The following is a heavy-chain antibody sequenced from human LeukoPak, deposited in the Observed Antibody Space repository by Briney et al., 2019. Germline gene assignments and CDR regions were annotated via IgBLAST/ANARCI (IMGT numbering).Heavy chain of an antibody. D-gene: IGHD1-1*01. Sequence: ASVKVSCKASGYTFTSYDINWVRQATGQGLEWMGWMNPNSGNTGYAQKFQGRVTITRNTSISTAYMELSSLRSEDTAVYYCARGGYNWNDGGVDAFDIWGQGTMVTVSS. CDR3: ARGGYNWNDGGVDAFDI. V-gene: IGHV1-8*03. CDR2: MNPNSGNT. CDR1: GYTFTSYD. J-gene: IGHJ3*02.